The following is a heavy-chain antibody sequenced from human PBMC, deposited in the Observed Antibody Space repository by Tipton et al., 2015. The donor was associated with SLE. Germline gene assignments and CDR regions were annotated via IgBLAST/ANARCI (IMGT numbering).Heavy chain of an antibody. CDR1: GFTFSTNG. V-gene: IGHV3-23*01. J-gene: IGHJ6*02. Sequence: SLRLSCAASGFTFSTNGMSWVRQAPGKGLEWVSTISGSDGNTYYTDSVKGRITISRDLSKNTLYLQMNSLRVEDTAVYYCAKSTGYFYGMDVCGQGTTVTVSS. CDR2: ISGSDGNT. CDR3: AKSTGYFYGMDV.